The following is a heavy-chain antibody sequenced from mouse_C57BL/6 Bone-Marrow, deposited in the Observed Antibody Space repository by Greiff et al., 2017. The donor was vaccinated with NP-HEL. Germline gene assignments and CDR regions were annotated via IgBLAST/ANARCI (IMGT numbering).Heavy chain of an antibody. J-gene: IGHJ3*01. CDR2: IWSGGST. V-gene: IGHV2-2*01. CDR1: GFSFTSYG. Sequence: VKVVESGPGLVQPSQSLSITCTVSGFSFTSYGVHWVRQSPGKGLEWLGVIWSGGSTDYNAAFISRLSISKDNSKSQVFFKMNSLQADDTAIYYCARNWGTVEGWFAYWGQGTLVTVSA. D-gene: IGHD1-1*01. CDR3: ARNWGTVEGWFAY.